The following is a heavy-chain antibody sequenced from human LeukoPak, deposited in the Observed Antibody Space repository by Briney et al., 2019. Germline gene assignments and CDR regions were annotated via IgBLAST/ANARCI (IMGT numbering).Heavy chain of an antibody. V-gene: IGHV3-23*01. D-gene: IGHD1-7*01. CDR1: GFTFNNYA. J-gene: IGHJ4*02. CDR2: IRGSGIST. CDR3: AKDSYNWNYGQFDH. Sequence: GGSLRLSCAASGFTFNNYAMSWVRQAPGKGLEWVSGIRGSGISTYYADSVKGRFTISRDNSKNTLYLQMNSLRAEDTAVYYCAKDSYNWNYGQFDHWGQGTLVTVSS.